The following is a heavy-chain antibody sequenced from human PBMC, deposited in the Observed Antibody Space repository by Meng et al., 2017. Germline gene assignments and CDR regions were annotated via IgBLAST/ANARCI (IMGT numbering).Heavy chain of an antibody. D-gene: IGHD6-19*01. CDR3: VFQPVAGTGYDY. CDR1: CLPLWSDP. J-gene: IGHJ4*02. V-gene: IGHV3-23*04. CDR2: IICRGGFT. Sequence: VVSGGGGVHAWRSRCLFGVLSCLPLWSDPITGSRQAPGKGLKWVSAIICRGGFTYYAGSVMSRFTISRDNSKTTLYLQMNSLRAVETAVYYCVFQPVAGTGYDYWGQGTLVTVSS.